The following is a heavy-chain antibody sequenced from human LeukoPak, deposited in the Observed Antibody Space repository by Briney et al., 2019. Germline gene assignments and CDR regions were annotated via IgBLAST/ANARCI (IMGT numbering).Heavy chain of an antibody. CDR1: GYTFTSYD. V-gene: IGHV1-8*01. CDR3: ARALKFRGYSSSWYGY. D-gene: IGHD6-13*01. Sequence: ASVKVSCKASGYTFTSYDINWVRQATGQGLEWMGWMNPNSGNTGYAQKFQGRVTMTRNTSISTAYMELSSLRSEDTAVYYCARALKFRGYSSSWYGYWGQGTLVTVSS. CDR2: MNPNSGNT. J-gene: IGHJ4*02.